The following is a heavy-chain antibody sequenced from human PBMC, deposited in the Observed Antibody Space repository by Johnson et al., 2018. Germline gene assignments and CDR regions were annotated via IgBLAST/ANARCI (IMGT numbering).Heavy chain of an antibody. CDR2: ISSSGSTI. D-gene: IGHD3-9*01. V-gene: IGHV3-48*01. J-gene: IGHJ6*02. CDR3: ARAYYDILTGYYPSCLDV. CDR1: GFTFSSYT. Sequence: VQLLESGGGLVQPGGSLRLSCAASGFTFSSYTMNWVRQAPGKGLEWVSYISSSGSTIYYADSVKGRFTISRDNAKNSLYLQRNSLRAEDTAVYYCARAYYDILTGYYPSCLDVWGQGTTVTVSS.